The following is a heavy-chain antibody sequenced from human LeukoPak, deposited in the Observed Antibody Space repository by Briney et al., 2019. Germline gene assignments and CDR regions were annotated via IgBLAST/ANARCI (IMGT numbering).Heavy chain of an antibody. Sequence: SETLSLTCAVSGASMNTHYCSWIRQPPGKGLEWIGYMLDTVTTKDNPSLKSRFTLSADTSKNQFSLRLTSVTAADTAVYYCARDLEYHYYDSSGYYENWFDPWGQGTLVTVSS. D-gene: IGHD3-22*01. CDR2: MLDTVTT. J-gene: IGHJ5*02. CDR3: ARDLEYHYYDSSGYYENWFDP. CDR1: GASMNTHY. V-gene: IGHV4-59*11.